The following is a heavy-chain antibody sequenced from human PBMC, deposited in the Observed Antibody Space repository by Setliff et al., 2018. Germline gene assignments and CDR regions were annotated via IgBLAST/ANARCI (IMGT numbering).Heavy chain of an antibody. CDR2: IYYSGST. CDR1: GGSISSYY. CDR3: AGLFRDGWNYFDS. V-gene: IGHV4-59*01. Sequence: ETLSLTCTVSGGSISSYYWSWIRQPPGKGLEWIGYIYYSGSTNYNPSLKSRVTISVDTSKNQFSLKLSSVTAADTAVYYCAGLFRDGWNYFDSWGQGTLVTVSS. D-gene: IGHD2-21*01. J-gene: IGHJ4*02.